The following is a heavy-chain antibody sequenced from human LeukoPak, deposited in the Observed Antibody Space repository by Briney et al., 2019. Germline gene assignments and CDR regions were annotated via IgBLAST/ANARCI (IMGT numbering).Heavy chain of an antibody. V-gene: IGHV3-7*01. J-gene: IGHJ4*02. D-gene: IGHD7-27*01. CDR2: IKQDGSEK. CDR3: ARDYVWGSSESDY. Sequence: GRSLRLSCAASGFTFSNYWMTWFRQTPGKGLEWVGNIKQDGSEKYYVDSVKGRFTISRDNAKNSLYLQMNSLRVEDKAIYYCARDYVWGSSESDYWGQGTLVTVSS. CDR1: GFTFSNYW.